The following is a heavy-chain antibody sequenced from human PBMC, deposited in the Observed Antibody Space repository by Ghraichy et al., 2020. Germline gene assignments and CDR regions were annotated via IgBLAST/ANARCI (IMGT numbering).Heavy chain of an antibody. D-gene: IGHD4-23*01. CDR1: GITFSSYS. CDR3: ASYGGNSWQEFDY. Sequence: GGSLRLSCAASGITFSSYSMNWVRQAPGKGLEWVSYISSSSSAIYYADSVKGRFTISRDNAKNSLYLQMNSLRDEDTAVYYCASYGGNSWQEFDYWGQGTLVTVSS. V-gene: IGHV3-48*02. J-gene: IGHJ4*02. CDR2: ISSSSSAI.